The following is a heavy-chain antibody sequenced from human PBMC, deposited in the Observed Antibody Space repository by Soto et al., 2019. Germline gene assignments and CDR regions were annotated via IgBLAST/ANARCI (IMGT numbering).Heavy chain of an antibody. J-gene: IGHJ4*02. D-gene: IGHD2-15*01. Sequence: QLRLQQSGPGLVRPSETLSLTCSVSAGSISSDSYYWGWIRQPPGKGLEWIASTYYSGDTYYNPSLRSRVSISVDTSKTQFSLNLSSVTAADTATYFCASHRIVVMVAPCPSAFDCWGQGTLVTVSS. V-gene: IGHV4-39*01. CDR1: AGSISSDSYY. CDR3: ASHRIVVMVAPCPSAFDC. CDR2: TYYSGDT.